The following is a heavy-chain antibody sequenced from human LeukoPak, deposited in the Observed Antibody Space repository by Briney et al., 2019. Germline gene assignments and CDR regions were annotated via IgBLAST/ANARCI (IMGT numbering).Heavy chain of an antibody. J-gene: IGHJ4*02. CDR3: ARDSSSYGRGDY. V-gene: IGHV3-21*01. Sequence: GGSLRLSCAASGFTFSSYSMNWVRQAPGKGLEWVSSISSSSSYIYYADSVKGRFTISRDNAKNSLYLQMNSLRAEDTAVYYCARDSSSYGRGDYWGQGTLVTVSS. CDR1: GFTFSSYS. D-gene: IGHD1-26*01. CDR2: ISSSSSYI.